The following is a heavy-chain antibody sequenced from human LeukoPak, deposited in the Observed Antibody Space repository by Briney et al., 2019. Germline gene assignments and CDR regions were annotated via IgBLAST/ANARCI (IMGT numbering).Heavy chain of an antibody. V-gene: IGHV4-34*01. J-gene: IGHJ4*02. CDR2: IHHSGST. Sequence: SETLSLTCAVYGGSFRGYYWTWIRQPPGKGLEWIGGIHHSGSTNYNPSLKSRVTISVDTSKNQFSLKLSSVTAADTALYFCARGDKVAARPGRFDSWGQGTLVTVSS. CDR3: ARGDKVAARPGRFDS. D-gene: IGHD6-6*01. CDR1: GGSFRGYY.